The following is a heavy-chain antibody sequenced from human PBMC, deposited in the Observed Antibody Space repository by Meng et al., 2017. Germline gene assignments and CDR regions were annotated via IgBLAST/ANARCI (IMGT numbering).Heavy chain of an antibody. D-gene: IGHD3/OR15-3a*01. CDR1: GYTFTSYD. CDR3: ARGPNRWTGFDY. Sequence: VAVVQAGAEVKKPGASVKVSCKASGYTFTSYDINWVRQATGQGLEWMGWMNPNSGNTGYAQKFQGRVTMTRNTSISTAYMELSSLRSEDTAVYYCARGPNRWTGFDYWGQGTLVTVSS. CDR2: MNPNSGNT. V-gene: IGHV1-8*01. J-gene: IGHJ4*02.